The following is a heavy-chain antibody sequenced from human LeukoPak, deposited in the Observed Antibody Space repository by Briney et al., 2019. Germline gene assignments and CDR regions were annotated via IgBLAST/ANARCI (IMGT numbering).Heavy chain of an antibody. J-gene: IGHJ4*02. Sequence: GGSLRLSCAASGFTFSTYGMSWVRQAPGKELAWVSSISGSGYTIDYADSVKGRFTISRDNSKNTLYLQPDSLRAEDTALYFCAKDRCGAFCGGDWGQGTLVTVSS. V-gene: IGHV3-23*01. D-gene: IGHD2-21*01. CDR3: AKDRCGAFCGGD. CDR2: ISGSGYTI. CDR1: GFTFSTYG.